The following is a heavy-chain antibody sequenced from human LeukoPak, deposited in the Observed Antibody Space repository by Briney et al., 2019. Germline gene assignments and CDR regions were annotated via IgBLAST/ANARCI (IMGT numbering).Heavy chain of an antibody. CDR2: IYPDDSDT. V-gene: IGHV5-51*01. Sequence: GESLKISCKGSGYSLGRHWIAWVRQMPGKGLEWMGSIYPDDSDTRYSPSFQGQVIISADKSISTAYLQWSSLKASDTAMYFCARQSYNSYYYKWGQGTLVTVSS. D-gene: IGHD3-22*01. CDR1: GYSLGRHW. CDR3: ARQSYNSYYYK. J-gene: IGHJ4*02.